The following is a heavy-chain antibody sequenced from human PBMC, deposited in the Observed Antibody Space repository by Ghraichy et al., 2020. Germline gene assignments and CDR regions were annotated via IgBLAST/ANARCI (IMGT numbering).Heavy chain of an antibody. CDR1: GFTFTSSA. V-gene: IGHV1-58*01. J-gene: IGHJ3*01. CDR2: IVVGSENT. Sequence: SVKVSCKASGFTFTSSAVQWVRQARGQGLEWMGWIVVGSENTNYAQKFQERVTITRDTSTSTVFLELSSLRSEDTAVFFCAADRGGLYHYGYDSGGSFVVDFWGQGTMVTVYS. D-gene: IGHD5-12*01. CDR3: AADRGGLYHYGYDSGGSFVVDF.